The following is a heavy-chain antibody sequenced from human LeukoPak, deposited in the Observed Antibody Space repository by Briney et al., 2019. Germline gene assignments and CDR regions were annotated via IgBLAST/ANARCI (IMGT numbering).Heavy chain of an antibody. V-gene: IGHV3-30*18. J-gene: IGHJ4*02. Sequence: PGGSLRLSCAASGFTFSSYSTNWVRQAPGKGLEWVAVISYDGSNKYYADSVKGRFTISRDNSKNTLYLQMNSLRAEDTAVYYCAKDRLAAAGVFDYWGQGTLVTVSS. CDR3: AKDRLAAAGVFDY. CDR2: ISYDGSNK. D-gene: IGHD6-13*01. CDR1: GFTFSSYS.